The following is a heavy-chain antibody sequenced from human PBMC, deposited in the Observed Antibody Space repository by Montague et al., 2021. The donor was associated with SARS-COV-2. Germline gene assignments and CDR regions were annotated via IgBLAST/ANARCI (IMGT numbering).Heavy chain of an antibody. V-gene: IGHV4-39*01. CDR1: GGSISSSSYY. CDR2: IYYSGTT. CDR3: ARVDAGDWYFDH. Sequence: SETLSLTCTVSGGSISSSSYYWGWIRQPPGKGPEWIGSIYYSGTTFYNPSLRSRVTMSVDTSKNQFSLRLSSVTAADTAVFYCARVDAGDWYFDHWGRGTLVTVSS. D-gene: IGHD2-8*01. J-gene: IGHJ2*01.